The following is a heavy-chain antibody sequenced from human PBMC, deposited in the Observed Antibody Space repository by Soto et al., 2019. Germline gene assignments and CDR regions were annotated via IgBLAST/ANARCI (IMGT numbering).Heavy chain of an antibody. Sequence: QVQLVQSGGEVKRPGASVKVSCKTSGYTFSNYGITWVRQAPGQPLEWLGWISLYSDGTNYAQKFQGRVSMTTDTSTTTAYMELRSLRSDDTAVYYCARVVPGADAWYGPWGQVTQVTVSS. CDR2: ISLYSDGT. CDR1: GYTFSNYG. J-gene: IGHJ5*02. V-gene: IGHV1-18*01. D-gene: IGHD2-2*01. CDR3: ARVVPGADAWYGP.